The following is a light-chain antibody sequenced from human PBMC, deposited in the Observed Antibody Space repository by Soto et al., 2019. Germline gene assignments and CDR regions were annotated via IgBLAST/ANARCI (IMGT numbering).Light chain of an antibody. CDR1: QNIDHD. Sequence: DIQMTQSPSSLSASFGDIVTITCRASQNIDHDLNWYQQKSGKATQVLIYAASRLQSGVPSRFSGSGSGTNFTLTISSLHPEDFATYYCQQTYSSRRVTFGGGTKVGIK. J-gene: IGKJ4*01. V-gene: IGKV1-39*01. CDR3: QQTYSSRRVT. CDR2: AAS.